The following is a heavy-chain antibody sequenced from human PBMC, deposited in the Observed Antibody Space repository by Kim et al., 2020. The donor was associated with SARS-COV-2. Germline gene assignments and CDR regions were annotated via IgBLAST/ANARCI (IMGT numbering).Heavy chain of an antibody. Sequence: GSLRLSCAASGFTFSSYAMSWVRQAPGKGLEWVSVTSGGSSSTFYADSVKGRFTISRDNSKSTLVLQMNSLRVDDTAVYYCAKDIGPWLPGAFDPWGLGTLVAVSA. J-gene: IGHJ5*02. CDR3: AKDIGPWLPGAFDP. V-gene: IGHV3-23*01. D-gene: IGHD1-26*01. CDR1: GFTFSSYA. CDR2: TSGGSSST.